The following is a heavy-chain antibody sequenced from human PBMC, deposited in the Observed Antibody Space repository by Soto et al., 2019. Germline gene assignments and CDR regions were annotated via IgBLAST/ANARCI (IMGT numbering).Heavy chain of an antibody. CDR3: ARDRGFGVVIIRDAFDI. D-gene: IGHD3-3*01. CDR1: GFTFSDYY. CDR2: ISSSGSTI. Sequence: PGGSLRLSCAASGFTFSDYYMSWIRQAPGKGLEWVSYISSSGSTIYYADSVKGRFTISRDNAKNSLYLQMNSLRAEDTAVYYCARDRGFGVVIIRDAFDIWGQGTMVTVSS. J-gene: IGHJ3*02. V-gene: IGHV3-11*01.